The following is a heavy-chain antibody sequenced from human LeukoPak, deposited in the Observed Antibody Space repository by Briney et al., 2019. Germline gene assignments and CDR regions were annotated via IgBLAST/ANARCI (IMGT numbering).Heavy chain of an antibody. Sequence: PSETLSLTCTVSGGSISSYYWSWIRQPPGKGLEWIGYIYYSGSTNYNPSLKSRVTISVDTSKNQFSLKLSSVTAADTAVYYCARQAMKRIAAAGKTPFDYWGQGTLVTVSS. CDR1: GGSISSYY. CDR2: IYYSGST. J-gene: IGHJ4*02. D-gene: IGHD6-13*01. CDR3: ARQAMKRIAAAGKTPFDY. V-gene: IGHV4-59*08.